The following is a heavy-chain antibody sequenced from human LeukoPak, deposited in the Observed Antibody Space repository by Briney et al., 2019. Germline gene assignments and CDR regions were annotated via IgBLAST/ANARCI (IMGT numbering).Heavy chain of an antibody. J-gene: IGHJ4*02. Sequence: GGSLRLSCAASGFTVSSDYMSWVRQAPGKGLEWVSVIYSGGSTYYADSVKGRFTISRDNSKNTLYLQLNRLRAEDTAVYYCARPGKSGTPVDYWGQGTLVTVSS. D-gene: IGHD2-2*01. CDR1: GFTVSSDY. V-gene: IGHV3-66*04. CDR2: IYSGGST. CDR3: ARPGKSGTPVDY.